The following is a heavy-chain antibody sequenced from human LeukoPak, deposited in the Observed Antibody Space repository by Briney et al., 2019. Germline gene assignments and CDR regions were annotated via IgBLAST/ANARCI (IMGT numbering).Heavy chain of an antibody. V-gene: IGHV1-69*08. D-gene: IGHD3-10*01. J-gene: IGHJ5*02. CDR2: ITPVIETA. CDR1: GGTFLSHI. CDR3: ARVNLRGSNYNWFDP. Sequence: VQFSCQTSGGTFLSHIFSWVRPAPGHGLEWIGKITPVIETAKYAQTFQGRVSIYTDKDTTTVYMDLSGLRPDDTADYYCARVNLRGSNYNWFDPWGQGTRVIVSS.